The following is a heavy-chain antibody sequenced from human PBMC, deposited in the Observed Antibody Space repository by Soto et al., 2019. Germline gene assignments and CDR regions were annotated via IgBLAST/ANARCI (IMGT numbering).Heavy chain of an antibody. Sequence: SGPTLVNPTETLTLTCTGSGFSLSNARMGVSWIRQPPGKALEWLAHIFSNDEKSYSTSLKSRLTISKDTSKSQVVLTMTNMDPVDTATYYCARGINYYDSSGYYDWFDPWGQGTLVTVSS. CDR1: GFSLSNARMG. CDR3: ARGINYYDSSGYYDWFDP. D-gene: IGHD3-22*01. CDR2: IFSNDEK. J-gene: IGHJ5*02. V-gene: IGHV2-26*01.